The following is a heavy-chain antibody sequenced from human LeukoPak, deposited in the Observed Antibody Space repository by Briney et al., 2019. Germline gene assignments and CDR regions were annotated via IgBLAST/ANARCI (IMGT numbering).Heavy chain of an antibody. D-gene: IGHD3-10*01. CDR2: IKQDGSEK. J-gene: IGHJ4*02. CDR3: ARDFGMVRGVPPFDY. Sequence: PGGSLRLSCAASGLTFSSYWMSWVRQAPGKGLEWVANIKQDGSEKYYVDSVKGRFTISRDNAKNSLYLQMNSLRAEDTAVYYCARDFGMVRGVPPFDYWGQGSLVTVSS. V-gene: IGHV3-7*01. CDR1: GLTFSSYW.